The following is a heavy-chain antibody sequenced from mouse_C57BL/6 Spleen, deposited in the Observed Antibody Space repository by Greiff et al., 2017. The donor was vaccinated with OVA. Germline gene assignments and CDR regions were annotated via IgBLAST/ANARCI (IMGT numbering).Heavy chain of an antibody. CDR2: IDPSDSYT. D-gene: IGHD1-1*01. CDR1: GYTFTSYW. V-gene: IGHV1-69*01. Sequence: QVQLQQSGAELVMPGASVKLSCKASGYTFTSYWMHWVKQRPGQGLEWIGEIDPSDSYTNYNQKFKGKSTLTVDKSSSTAYMQLSSLTSEDSAVYYCAYYVDAMDYWGQGTSVTVSS. CDR3: AYYVDAMDY. J-gene: IGHJ4*01.